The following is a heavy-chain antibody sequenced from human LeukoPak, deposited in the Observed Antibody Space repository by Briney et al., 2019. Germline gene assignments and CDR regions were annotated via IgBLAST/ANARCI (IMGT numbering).Heavy chain of an antibody. CDR2: IYHSGST. V-gene: IGHV4-30-2*03. CDR3: ARQDVVAAATTSLLRHWFDP. CDR1: GGSIGSGGYS. D-gene: IGHD6-13*01. Sequence: PSQTLSLTCAVSGGSIGSGGYSWSWIRQPPGKGLEWIGYIYHSGSTYYNPSLKSRVTISVDTSKNQLSLKLNSVTAADTALYYCARQDVVAAATTSLLRHWFDPWGQGTLVTVSS. J-gene: IGHJ5*02.